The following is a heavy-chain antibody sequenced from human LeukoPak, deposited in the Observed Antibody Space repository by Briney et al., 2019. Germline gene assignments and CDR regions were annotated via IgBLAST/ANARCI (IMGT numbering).Heavy chain of an antibody. D-gene: IGHD2-15*01. CDR3: ARPSYCSGGSCYSDY. Sequence: SETLSLTCALYGESFSGYYWSWIRHPPGKGREWIGEINHSGGTNNNPSLKSRVTISVDTSKKQFSLKLSSVTAADTAVYYCARPSYCSGGSCYSDYWGQGTLVTVSS. CDR1: GESFSGYY. J-gene: IGHJ4*02. V-gene: IGHV4-34*01. CDR2: INHSGGT.